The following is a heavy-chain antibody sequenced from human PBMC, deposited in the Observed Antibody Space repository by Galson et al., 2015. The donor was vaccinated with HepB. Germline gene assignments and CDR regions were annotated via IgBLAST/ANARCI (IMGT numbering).Heavy chain of an antibody. V-gene: IGHV3-64D*06. CDR3: VRKAELNRNYFDY. CDR2: ISTIGDRT. D-gene: IGHD2/OR15-2a*01. J-gene: IGHJ4*02. CDR1: GFTFSTYD. Sequence: CAASGFTFSTYDMHWVRQAPGRGLEYVSAISTIGDRTYYADSVMGRFTISRDNSKNTLYFHMYSLRVEDTAVFYCVRKAELNRNYFDYWGQGALVTVSS.